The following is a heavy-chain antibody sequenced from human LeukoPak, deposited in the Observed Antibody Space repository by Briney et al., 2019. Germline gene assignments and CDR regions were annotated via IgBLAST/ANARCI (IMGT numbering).Heavy chain of an antibody. Sequence: GALRLSCAASGFTVSSNYMSWIRQAPGKGLEWVSVIYSGSSTYYADSVKGRFTISRDNSKNTLYLQMNSLRAEDTAVYYCARGASYFVFDYWGQGTLVTVSS. CDR3: ARGASYFVFDY. CDR1: GFTVSSNY. CDR2: IYSGSST. D-gene: IGHD1-26*01. V-gene: IGHV3-66*01. J-gene: IGHJ4*02.